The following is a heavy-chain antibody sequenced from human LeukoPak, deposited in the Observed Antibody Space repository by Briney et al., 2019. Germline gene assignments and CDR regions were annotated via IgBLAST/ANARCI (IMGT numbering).Heavy chain of an antibody. J-gene: IGHJ4*02. D-gene: IGHD6-6*01. CDR1: GFTFSSYA. V-gene: IGHV3-23*01. CDR2: ISGSGGST. CDR3: AKVGAARHDFDY. Sequence: PGGSLRLSCATSGFTFSSYAMSWVRQAPGKGLEWVSAISGSGGSTYYADSVKGRFTISRDNSKNTLYLQMNSLRAEDTAVYYCAKVGAARHDFDYWGQGTLVTVSS.